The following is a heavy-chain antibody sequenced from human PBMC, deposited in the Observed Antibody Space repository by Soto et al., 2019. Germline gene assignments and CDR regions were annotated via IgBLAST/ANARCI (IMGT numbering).Heavy chain of an antibody. Sequence: GGSLRLSCAASGFTFSSYGMHWVRQAPGKGLEWVAVIWYDGSNKYYADSVKGRFTISRDNSKNTLYLQMNSLRAEDTAVYYCARDSNYDSTGYLLYYYYYGMDVWGKGTKVTV. CDR1: GFTFSSYG. D-gene: IGHD3-22*01. V-gene: IGHV3-33*01. CDR2: IWYDGSNK. CDR3: ARDSNYDSTGYLLYYYYYGMDV. J-gene: IGHJ6*04.